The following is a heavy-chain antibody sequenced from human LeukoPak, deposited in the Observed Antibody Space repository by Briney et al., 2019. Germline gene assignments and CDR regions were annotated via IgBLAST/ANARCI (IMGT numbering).Heavy chain of an antibody. CDR1: RGTLSSYA. CDR3: ASDNSSYDSSGARYAFDI. D-gene: IGHD3-22*01. J-gene: IGHJ3*02. Sequence: SVKVSCMPSRGTLSSYAISGVRPAPGQGLEWMGGVIPIFGTANFAPKFQGTVPITTDESTSTAYMELSSLRSADTAVYYCASDNSSYDSSGARYAFDIWGQGTMVTVSS. CDR2: VIPIFGTA. V-gene: IGHV1-69*05.